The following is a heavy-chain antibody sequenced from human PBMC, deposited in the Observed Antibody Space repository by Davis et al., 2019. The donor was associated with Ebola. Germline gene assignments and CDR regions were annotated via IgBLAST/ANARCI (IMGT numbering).Heavy chain of an antibody. CDR3: AASAGTVGKFDY. D-gene: IGHD1-14*01. CDR2: FDPEDGET. V-gene: IGHV1-24*01. CDR1: GYTLTELS. Sequence: ASVKVSCKVSGYTLTELSMHWVRQAPGKGLEWMGGFDPEDGETIYAQKFQGRVTITRDMSTSTSYLDLTNLRSEDTAVYYCAASAGTVGKFDYWGQGTLVAVSS. J-gene: IGHJ4*01.